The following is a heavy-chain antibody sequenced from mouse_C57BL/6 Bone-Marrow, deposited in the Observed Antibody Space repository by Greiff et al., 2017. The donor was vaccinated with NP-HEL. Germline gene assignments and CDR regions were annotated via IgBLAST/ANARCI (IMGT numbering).Heavy chain of an antibody. CDR1: GYTFTSYW. CDR3: ARDSNYVDYAMDY. D-gene: IGHD2-5*01. V-gene: IGHV1-52*01. J-gene: IGHJ4*01. Sequence: QVHVKQSGTVLARPGASVKMSCKTSGYTFTSYWMHWVKQRPIQGLEWIGNLDPSDSETHYNQKFKDKATLTVDKSSSTAYMQLSSLTSEDSAVYYCARDSNYVDYAMDYWGQGTSVTVSS. CDR2: LDPSDSET.